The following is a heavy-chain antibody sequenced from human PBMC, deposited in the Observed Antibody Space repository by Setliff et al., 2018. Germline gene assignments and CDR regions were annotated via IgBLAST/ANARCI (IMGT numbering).Heavy chain of an antibody. J-gene: IGHJ6*03. V-gene: IGHV4-38-2*02. CDR2: IYRDGNT. CDR3: ARDGYGDEWNTFVDVYYYYRDV. D-gene: IGHD5-18*01. Sequence: SETLSLTCAVSGYSINSGYYWGWIRQSPGKGLEWIGSIYRDGNTYYNPSLRSRVTISVDTSKNQFSLNLSSVTAADTAVYYCARDGYGDEWNTFVDVYYYYRDVWGKGTTVTVSS. CDR1: GYSINSGYY.